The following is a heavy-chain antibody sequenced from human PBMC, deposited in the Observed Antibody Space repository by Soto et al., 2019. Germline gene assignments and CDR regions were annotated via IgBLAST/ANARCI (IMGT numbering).Heavy chain of an antibody. CDR3: ASDLIPGSYYFDY. Sequence: QVQLVESGGGVVQPGRSLRLSCAASGFTFSSYGMHWVRQAPGKGLEWVAVISYDGSNKYYADSVKGRFTISRDNSKNTLYLQMNSLRAEDTAVYYCASDLIPGSYYFDYWGQGTLVTVSS. J-gene: IGHJ4*02. CDR1: GFTFSSYG. D-gene: IGHD6-13*01. CDR2: ISYDGSNK. V-gene: IGHV3-30*03.